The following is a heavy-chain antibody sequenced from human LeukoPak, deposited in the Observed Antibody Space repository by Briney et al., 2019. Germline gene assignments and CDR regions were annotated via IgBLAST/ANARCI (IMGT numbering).Heavy chain of an antibody. CDR1: GYTFTGYY. Sequence: GASVKVSCKASGYTFTGYYMHWVRQAPGQGLEWMGWINPNSGGTNYAQKFQGRVTMTRDTSISTAYMELSRLRSDDTAVYYCARETGAIFGVVTNWGQGTLVTVSS. D-gene: IGHD3-3*01. V-gene: IGHV1-2*02. J-gene: IGHJ4*02. CDR3: ARETGAIFGVVTN. CDR2: INPNSGGT.